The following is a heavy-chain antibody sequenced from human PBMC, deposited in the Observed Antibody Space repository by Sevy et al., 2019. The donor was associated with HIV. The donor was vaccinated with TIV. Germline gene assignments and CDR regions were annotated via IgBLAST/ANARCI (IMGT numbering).Heavy chain of an antibody. V-gene: IGHV3-30-3*01. J-gene: IGHJ6*03. Sequence: GGSLRLSCAASGFTFSSYAMHWVRQAPGKGLEWVAVISYDGSNKYYADSVKGRFTISRDNSKNTLDLQMNSLRAEDTAVYYCAKGGGGHYDPDEIAYYFYYYNMDVWGKGTTVTVSS. D-gene: IGHD3-22*01. CDR2: ISYDGSNK. CDR1: GFTFSSYA. CDR3: AKGGGGHYDPDEIAYYFYYYNMDV.